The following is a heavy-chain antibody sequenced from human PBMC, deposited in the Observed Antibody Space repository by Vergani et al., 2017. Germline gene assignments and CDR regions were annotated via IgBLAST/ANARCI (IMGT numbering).Heavy chain of an antibody. D-gene: IGHD6-13*01. CDR2: IYSGGST. CDR3: AKDQKGYSSSLSIGY. Sequence: EVQLVETGGGLIQPGGSLRLSCAASGFTVSSNYMSWVRQAPGKGLEWVSVIYSGGSTYYADSVKGRFTISRDNSKNTLYLQMNSLRAEDTAVYYCAKDQKGYSSSLSIGYWGQGTLVTVSS. CDR1: GFTVSSNY. J-gene: IGHJ4*02. V-gene: IGHV3-53*02.